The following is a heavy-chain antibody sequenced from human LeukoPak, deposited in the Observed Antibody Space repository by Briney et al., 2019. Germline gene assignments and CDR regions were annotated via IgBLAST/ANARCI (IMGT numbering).Heavy chain of an antibody. CDR3: AKDLVPYDILTGYFPDY. Sequence: GGSLRLSCAASGFTFSSYGMHWVRQAPGKGLEWVAVILNDGSQEKYADSVKGRFTISRDNSKNTLYLQMNSLRAEDTAVYYCAKDLVPYDILTGYFPDYWGQGTLVTVSS. D-gene: IGHD3-9*01. V-gene: IGHV3-30*02. J-gene: IGHJ4*02. CDR1: GFTFSSYG. CDR2: ILNDGSQE.